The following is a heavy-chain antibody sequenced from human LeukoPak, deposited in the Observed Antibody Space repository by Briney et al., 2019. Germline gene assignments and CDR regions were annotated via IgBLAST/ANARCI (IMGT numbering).Heavy chain of an antibody. D-gene: IGHD3-9*01. Sequence: PSETLSLTCTVSGGSISSGSYYWGWIRQPPGKGLEWIGNIYYSGSTYYNPSLKSRVSISVDTSKNQFSLKLSSVTAADTAVYYCARRRLRYFDSRLDYWGQGTLVTVSS. CDR1: GGSISSGSYY. J-gene: IGHJ4*02. CDR3: ARRRLRYFDSRLDY. CDR2: IYYSGST. V-gene: IGHV4-39*07.